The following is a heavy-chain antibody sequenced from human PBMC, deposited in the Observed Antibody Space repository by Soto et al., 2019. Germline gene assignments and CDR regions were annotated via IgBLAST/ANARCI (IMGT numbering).Heavy chain of an antibody. D-gene: IGHD6-6*01. V-gene: IGHV4-34*01. J-gene: IGHJ4*02. CDR2: INHSGST. CDR3: AYGGARRPYYFDY. Sequence: SETLSLTCAVYGGSFSGYYWSWIRQPPGKGLEWIGEINHSGSTNYNPSLKSRVTISVDTSKNQFSLKLSSVTAADTAVYYCAYGGARRPYYFDYWGQGTLVTVSS. CDR1: GGSFSGYY.